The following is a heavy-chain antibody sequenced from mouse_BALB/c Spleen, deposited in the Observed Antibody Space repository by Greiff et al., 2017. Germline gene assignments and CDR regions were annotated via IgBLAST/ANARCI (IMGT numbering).Heavy chain of an antibody. CDR3: ANYDYDDAMDY. Sequence: VKLVESGPGLVAPSQSLSITCTVSGFSLTSYGVHWVRQPPGKGLEWLGVIWAGGSTNYNSALMSRLSISKDNSKSQVFLKMNSLQTDDTAMYYCANYDYDDAMDYWGQGTSVTVSS. J-gene: IGHJ4*01. CDR1: GFSLTSYG. CDR2: IWAGGST. D-gene: IGHD2-4*01. V-gene: IGHV2-9*02.